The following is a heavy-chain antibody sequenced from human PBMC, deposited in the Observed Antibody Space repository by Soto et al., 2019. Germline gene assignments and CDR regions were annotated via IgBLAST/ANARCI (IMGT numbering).Heavy chain of an antibody. Sequence: EVQLLESGGVLVQPGGSLRLSCAASGFPFSSYAMCWVRQAPGKGLEWVSAISGIGGSTYYAESVKGRFTISRDNSKNTLYVQMNSLRAEDTAVYYCARDYGSGSYFDYWGQGTLVPVSS. CDR1: GFPFSSYA. CDR3: ARDYGSGSYFDY. V-gene: IGHV3-23*01. D-gene: IGHD3-10*01. J-gene: IGHJ4*02. CDR2: ISGIGGST.